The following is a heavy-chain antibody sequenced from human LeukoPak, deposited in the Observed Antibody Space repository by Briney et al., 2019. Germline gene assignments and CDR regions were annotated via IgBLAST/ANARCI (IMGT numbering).Heavy chain of an antibody. CDR3: ATDETQGNDYVWGSYRYNAFDI. J-gene: IGHJ3*02. D-gene: IGHD3-16*02. V-gene: IGHV1-24*01. Sequence: ASVKVSCKVSGYTLTELSMHWVRQALGKGLEWMGGFDPEGGETIYAQKFQGRVTMTEDTSTDTAYMELSSLRSEDTAVYYCATDETQGNDYVWGSYRYNAFDIWGQGTMVTVSS. CDR2: FDPEGGET. CDR1: GYTLTELS.